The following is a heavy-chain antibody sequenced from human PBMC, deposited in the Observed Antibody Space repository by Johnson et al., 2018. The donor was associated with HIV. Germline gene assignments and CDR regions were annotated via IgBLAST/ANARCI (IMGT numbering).Heavy chain of an antibody. CDR3: ASQVRGLRLGVDAFDI. D-gene: IGHD5-12*01. J-gene: IGHJ3*02. CDR1: GFIFSSYA. V-gene: IGHV3-30*04. Sequence: QVHLVESGGGVVQPGRSLRLSCAASGFIFSSYAVHWVRQAPGKGLEWVAVISDDGTNKFYADSVKGRFTISRDNSKNTMFLQMSSLRAEDTAVYYCASQVRGLRLGVDAFDIWGQGTLVTVSS. CDR2: ISDDGTNK.